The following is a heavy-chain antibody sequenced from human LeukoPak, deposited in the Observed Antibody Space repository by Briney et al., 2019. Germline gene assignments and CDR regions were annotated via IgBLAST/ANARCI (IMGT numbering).Heavy chain of an antibody. J-gene: IGHJ4*02. CDR2: IKKDGGDK. Sequence: GGSLRLSCAASGFAFSDYWMSWVRQAPGKGLEWVANIKKDGGDKYYVESVKGRFTISRDNAKNSLYLQMNSLRAEDTAVYYCARSIAADLDYWGQGTLVTVSS. V-gene: IGHV3-7*01. D-gene: IGHD6-13*01. CDR1: GFAFSDYW. CDR3: ARSIAADLDY.